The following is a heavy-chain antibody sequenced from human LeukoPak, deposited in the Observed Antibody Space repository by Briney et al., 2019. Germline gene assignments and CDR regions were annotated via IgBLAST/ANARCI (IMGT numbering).Heavy chain of an antibody. CDR1: GFTFSTYA. V-gene: IGHV3-23*01. J-gene: IGHJ6*02. D-gene: IGHD6-13*01. CDR2: ISGSGANT. CDR3: ARVAAAAIYYYYGMDV. Sequence: GGSLRLSCAASGFTFSTYAMSWVRQAPGKGLEWVSTISGSGANTYYADSVRGRFTISRDNSKNTLYLHMNSLRAEDTAVYYCARVAAAAIYYYYGMDVWGQGTTVTVSS.